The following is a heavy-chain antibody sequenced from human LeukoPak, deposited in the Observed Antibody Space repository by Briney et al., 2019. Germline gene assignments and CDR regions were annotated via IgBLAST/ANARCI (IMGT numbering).Heavy chain of an antibody. CDR1: GFTFSSYE. D-gene: IGHD3-10*01. CDR3: ARDGGRRSGLMDV. J-gene: IGHJ6*02. CDR2: MDSSGRTI. V-gene: IGHV3-48*03. Sequence: GGSLRLSCEASGFTFSSYEMNWVRQAPGKGLEWVSYMDSSGRTIYYADSVKGRFTISRDNAKNSLYLQVNSLRAGDTAVYYCARDGGRRSGLMDVWGQGTTVTVSS.